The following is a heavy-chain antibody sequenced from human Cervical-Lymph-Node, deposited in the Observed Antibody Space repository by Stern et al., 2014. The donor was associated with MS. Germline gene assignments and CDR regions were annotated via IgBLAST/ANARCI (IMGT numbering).Heavy chain of an antibody. D-gene: IGHD3-10*01. J-gene: IGHJ5*02. Sequence: VQLVESGGGLVQPGGSLRLTCAASGFGFSTYTMNWVRQAPGKGLEWVSGIGGSGTNTYYADYVKGRFTISRDNSRNTRYLQMNSLSVEDTAVYFCATLANPGSPWGQGTLVTVSS. V-gene: IGHV3-23*04. CDR2: IGGSGTNT. CDR3: ATLANPGSP. CDR1: GFGFSTYT.